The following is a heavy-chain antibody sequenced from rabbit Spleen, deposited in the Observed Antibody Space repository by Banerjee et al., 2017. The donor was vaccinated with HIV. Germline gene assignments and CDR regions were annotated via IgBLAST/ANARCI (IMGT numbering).Heavy chain of an antibody. Sequence: QQQLEESGGDLVKPGASLTLTCKGSGFDFNRYHICWVRQAPGKGPEWIACIYNGDGSTYYASWVNGRFTISKASSTTVTLQVTSLTAADTATYFCARFYAGYGDFGYAAMWGPGTLVTVS. CDR3: ARFYAGYGDFGYAAM. J-gene: IGHJ4*01. CDR2: IYNGDGST. V-gene: IGHV1S47*01. CDR1: GFDFNRYH. D-gene: IGHD7-1*01.